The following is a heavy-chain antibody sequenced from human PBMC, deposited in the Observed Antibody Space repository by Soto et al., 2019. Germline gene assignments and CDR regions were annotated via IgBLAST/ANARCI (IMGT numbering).Heavy chain of an antibody. V-gene: IGHV3-21*01. D-gene: IGHD2-21*01. Sequence: EVQLVESGGGLVKPGGSLRLSCAASGFTFSSYSMNWVRQAPGKGLEWVSSISSSSSYIYYADSVKGRFTISRDNAKNSLYLQMNSLRAEDTAVYYWAREGVIAKPPLYYFDYWGQGTLVTVSS. J-gene: IGHJ4*02. CDR3: AREGVIAKPPLYYFDY. CDR1: GFTFSSYS. CDR2: ISSSSSYI.